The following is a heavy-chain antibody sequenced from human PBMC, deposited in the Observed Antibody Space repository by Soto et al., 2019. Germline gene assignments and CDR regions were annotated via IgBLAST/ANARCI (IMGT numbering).Heavy chain of an antibody. CDR2: IIPIFGTA. V-gene: IGHV1-69*01. D-gene: IGHD3-22*01. Sequence: QVQLVQSGAEVKKPGSSVKVSCNASGGTFSSYAISWVRQAPGQGLDWMGGIIPIFGTANYAQKFQGRVTITADESTSTAYMELSSLRSEDTAVYYCARDKVGYYDSSGYYRVSVPPDYYYGMDVWGQGTTVNVSS. CDR3: ARDKVGYYDSSGYYRVSVPPDYYYGMDV. J-gene: IGHJ6*02. CDR1: GGTFSSYA.